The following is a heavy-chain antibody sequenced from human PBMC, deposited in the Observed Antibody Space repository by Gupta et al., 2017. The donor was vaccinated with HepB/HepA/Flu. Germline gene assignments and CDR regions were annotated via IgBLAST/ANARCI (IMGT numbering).Heavy chain of an antibody. V-gene: IGHV3-9*01. J-gene: IGHJ4*02. CDR1: GFTFDAYT. CDR3: AKQRTDADHIDD. CDR2: ISGNSGSI. D-gene: IGHD3/OR15-3a*01. Sequence: EVQLVESGGGLVQPGRSLRLSCAASGFTFDAYTMHWVRQAPGKGLDWVARISGNSGSIGYVDSVKGRFTISRDNAKNSLYRQMNSLRAEDAAVYHCAKQRTDADHIDDWGQGSLVTVSS.